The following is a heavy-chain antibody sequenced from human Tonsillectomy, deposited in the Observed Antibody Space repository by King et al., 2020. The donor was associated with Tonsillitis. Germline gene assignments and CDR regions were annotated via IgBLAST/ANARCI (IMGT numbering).Heavy chain of an antibody. V-gene: IGHV4-59*01. CDR1: GGSISTYY. CDR3: ARNAWTYHFHY. D-gene: IGHD1-7*01. Sequence: QLQLQESGPGLVKASETLSLTCTVSGGSISTYYWSWIRQPPGKGLEWIGYIYYSGSTNYNPSLKSRVTISVDTSKNQFSLKLPSVTAADTAVYYCARNAWTYHFHYWGQGAQVTVSS. CDR2: IYYSGST. J-gene: IGHJ4*02.